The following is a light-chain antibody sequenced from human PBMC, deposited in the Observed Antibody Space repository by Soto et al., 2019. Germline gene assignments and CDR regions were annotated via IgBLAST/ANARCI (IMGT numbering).Light chain of an antibody. Sequence: EIVLTQSPATLSLSPGERATLSCRASQSVSNYLAWYQQKPGQAPRLLIYDASNRATAIPDRFSGSGSGTDFTLTNSSLEPEDVAVYYCRQRSSFPRTFGQGTRLEIK. CDR3: RQRSSFPRT. CDR1: QSVSNY. V-gene: IGKV3-11*01. J-gene: IGKJ2*01. CDR2: DAS.